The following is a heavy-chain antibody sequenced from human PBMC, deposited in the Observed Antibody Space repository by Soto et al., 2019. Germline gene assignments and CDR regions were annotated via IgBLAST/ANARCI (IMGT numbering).Heavy chain of an antibody. V-gene: IGHV4-38-2*01. CDR3: ARSLLTSSWYAGS. D-gene: IGHD6-13*01. Sequence: TLSLTCVVSGYSISSGYYWGWIRQPPGKGLEWIGSIYHSGTTYYNPSLKSRVTISLDTSRNQFSLKLTSVTAADTAVYYCARSLLTSSWYAGSWGQGTLVTVSS. CDR1: GYSISSGYY. J-gene: IGHJ5*02. CDR2: IYHSGTT.